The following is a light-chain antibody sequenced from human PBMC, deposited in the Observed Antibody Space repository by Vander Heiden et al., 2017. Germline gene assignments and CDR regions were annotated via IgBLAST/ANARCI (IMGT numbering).Light chain of an antibody. J-gene: IGLJ1*01. CDR1: NIGSKS. CDR3: QVWDSSSDHLV. V-gene: IGLV3-21*02. Sequence: SYVLPHPPSVSAAPGQTARITWGGNNIGSKSVHWYQQKPGQAPVLVVYDDGDRPSGIPERFSGSNSGNTATLTISRVEAGDEADYYCQVWDSSSDHLVFGTGTKVTVL. CDR2: DDG.